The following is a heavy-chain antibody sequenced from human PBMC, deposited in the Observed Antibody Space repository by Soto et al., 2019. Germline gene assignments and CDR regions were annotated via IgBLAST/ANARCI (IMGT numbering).Heavy chain of an antibody. V-gene: IGHV3-7*03. D-gene: IGHD3-10*01. CDR2: IKQDESEK. Sequence: GGSLRLSCAASGFTFSTYWMNWVRQAPGKGLEWVANIKQDESEKYYVDPVKGRFTISRDNAKNSLYLQMNSLRAEDTAVYYCARIMRGIIIPHLDSWGQGTMVTVYS. CDR3: ARIMRGIIIPHLDS. J-gene: IGHJ4*02. CDR1: GFTFSTYW.